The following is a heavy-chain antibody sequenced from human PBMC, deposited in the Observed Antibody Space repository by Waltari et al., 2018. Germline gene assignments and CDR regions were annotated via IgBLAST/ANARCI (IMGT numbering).Heavy chain of an antibody. D-gene: IGHD4-4*01. CDR2: IIPSVGTA. J-gene: IGHJ4*02. Sequence: QVQLVQSGAEVKKPGSSVKVSCKASGGTFSSYAISWVRQAPGQGLEWMGGIIPSVGTANYAQKFQGRVTITADESTSTAYMELSSLRSEDTAVYYCARDPFFGGTTGEGDYWGQGTLVTVSS. CDR1: GGTFSSYA. CDR3: ARDPFFGGTTGEGDY. V-gene: IGHV1-69*01.